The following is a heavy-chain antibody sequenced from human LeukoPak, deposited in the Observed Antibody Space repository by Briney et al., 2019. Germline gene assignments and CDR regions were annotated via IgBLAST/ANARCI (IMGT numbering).Heavy chain of an antibody. D-gene: IGHD4-17*01. J-gene: IGHJ6*03. CDR3: ARVKYGDPMRYYYYMDV. V-gene: IGHV4-30-4*07. Sequence: PSQTLSLTCAVSGGSISSGSYSWSWIRQPPGKGLEWIGYFFYTGSTYYNPSLKSRVTISLDTSKNQFSLKLSSVTAADTAVYYCARVKYGDPMRYYYYMDVWGKGTTVTISS. CDR2: FFYTGST. CDR1: GGSISSGSYS.